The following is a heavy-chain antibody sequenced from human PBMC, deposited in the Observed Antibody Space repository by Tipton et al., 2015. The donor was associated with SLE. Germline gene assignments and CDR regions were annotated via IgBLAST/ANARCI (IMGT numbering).Heavy chain of an antibody. CDR3: AGYYDLWSGYLGF. J-gene: IGHJ4*02. Sequence: TLSLTCTVSGVSISSGNYYWSWIRQTAGKGLEWIGRIYTSGSTKYNPSLKSRVTISLDTSKNQVSLKLNSVSAADTAVYYCAGYYDLWSGYLGFWGQGTLVTVSS. CDR1: GVSISSGNYY. V-gene: IGHV4-61*02. CDR2: IYTSGST. D-gene: IGHD3-3*01.